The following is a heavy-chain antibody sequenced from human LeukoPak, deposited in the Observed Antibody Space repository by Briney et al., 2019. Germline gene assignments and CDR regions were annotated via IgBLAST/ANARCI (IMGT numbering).Heavy chain of an antibody. V-gene: IGHV3-7*03. Sequence: GGSLRLSCAASGFTFGTYWMNWVRQAPGKGLEWVATLKHDGTETHYMDSVKGRFTISRDNAKNSLFLQMDSLRAEDTAVYYCARGHYEMGVWGQGTTVIVSS. J-gene: IGHJ6*02. CDR3: ARGHYEMGV. CDR2: LKHDGTET. CDR1: GFTFGTYW.